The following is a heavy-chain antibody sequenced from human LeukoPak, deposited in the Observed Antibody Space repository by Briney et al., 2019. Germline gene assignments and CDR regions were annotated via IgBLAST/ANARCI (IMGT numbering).Heavy chain of an antibody. V-gene: IGHV3-23*01. CDR2: IRANGETT. J-gene: IGHJ3*02. Sequence: GGSLRLSCAASGFTFTHYGMNWVRQAPGKGLEWVSGIRANGETTYADSVRGRFTISRDNSKNTLYLQMNSLRAEDTAVYYCAKLVVITTRDAFDIWGQGTMVTVSS. CDR3: AKLVVITTRDAFDI. CDR1: GFTFTHYG. D-gene: IGHD3-22*01.